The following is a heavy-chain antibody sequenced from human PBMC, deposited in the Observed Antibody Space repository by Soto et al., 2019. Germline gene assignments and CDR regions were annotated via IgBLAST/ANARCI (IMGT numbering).Heavy chain of an antibody. D-gene: IGHD2-21*01. J-gene: IGHJ5*01. CDR1: GVSIHNSHSF. V-gene: IGHV4-39*01. Sequence: PSETLSLTCTVSGVSIHNSHSFWGWIRQPPGKGLEFIGTVYYSGGAHYNSSLKSRVTISVDTANNQVSLRMRSLTAADTAVYYCGRVVEGATRHTDLDSWGQGTLLTVSS. CDR3: GRVVEGATRHTDLDS. CDR2: VYYSGGA.